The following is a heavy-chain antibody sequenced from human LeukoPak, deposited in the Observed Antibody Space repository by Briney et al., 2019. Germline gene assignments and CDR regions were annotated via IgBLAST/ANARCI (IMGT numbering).Heavy chain of an antibody. CDR2: IIPIFGTA. J-gene: IGHJ4*02. CDR3: ARGFGIVGATDNFDY. Sequence: ASVKVSCKASGGTFSSYAISWVRQAPGQGLEWMGGIIPIFGTANYAQKFQGRVTITADESTSTAYMELSSLRSEDTAVYYCARGFGIVGATDNFDYWGQGTLVTVSS. D-gene: IGHD1-26*01. CDR1: GGTFSSYA. V-gene: IGHV1-69*01.